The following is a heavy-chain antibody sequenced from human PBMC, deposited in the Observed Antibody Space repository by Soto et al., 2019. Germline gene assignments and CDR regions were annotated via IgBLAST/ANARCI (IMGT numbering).Heavy chain of an antibody. Sequence: EVQLVESGGGLVKPGGSLRLSCAASGFTFSSYSMNWVRQAPGKGLEWVSSISSSSSYIYYADSVKGRFTISRANAKNAPYLQMNSLRAEDTAVYYCARDGVWFGELAGHDYWGQGTLVTVSS. V-gene: IGHV3-21*01. J-gene: IGHJ4*02. CDR3: ARDGVWFGELAGHDY. CDR2: ISSSSSYI. CDR1: GFTFSSYS. D-gene: IGHD3-10*01.